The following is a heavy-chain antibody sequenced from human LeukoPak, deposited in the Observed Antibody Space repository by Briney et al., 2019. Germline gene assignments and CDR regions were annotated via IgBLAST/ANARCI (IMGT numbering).Heavy chain of an antibody. D-gene: IGHD4-17*01. Sequence: GGSLRLSCAASGFTFSSYTMNWVRQAPGKGLEWVSSISRSSFFMYYADSIKGRFTISRDNAKKSLYLQMNSLSAEDTAVYYCARGEHGDSVVGYWGQGTLVTVSS. V-gene: IGHV3-21*01. CDR3: ARGEHGDSVVGY. J-gene: IGHJ4*02. CDR2: ISRSSFFM. CDR1: GFTFSSYT.